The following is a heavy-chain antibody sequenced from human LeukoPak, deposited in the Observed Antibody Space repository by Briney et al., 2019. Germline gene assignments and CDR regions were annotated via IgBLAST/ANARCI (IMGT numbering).Heavy chain of an antibody. CDR2: INSDGSST. J-gene: IGHJ6*02. CDR3: ARDYSSSWYGAWMGLYYYYGMDV. Sequence: PGGSLRLSCAASGFTFSSYWMHWVRQAPGKGLVWVSRINSDGSSTSYADSVKGRFTISRDNAKNTLYLQMNSLRAEGTAVYYCARDYSSSWYGAWMGLYYYYGMDVWGQGTTATVSS. D-gene: IGHD6-13*01. CDR1: GFTFSSYW. V-gene: IGHV3-74*01.